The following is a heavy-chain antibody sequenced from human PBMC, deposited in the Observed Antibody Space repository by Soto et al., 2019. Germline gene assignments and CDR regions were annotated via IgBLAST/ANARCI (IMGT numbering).Heavy chain of an antibody. V-gene: IGHV4-59*08. Sequence: PSETLSLTCTVSGGAISRYYWSWIRQPPGKGLEWIGYIYYSGSTNYNPSLKGRVTISVDTSKNQFSLKLSSVTAADTSVYYCAKFDYGDYFDYWGQGTLVSVSS. J-gene: IGHJ4*02. D-gene: IGHD4-17*01. CDR3: AKFDYGDYFDY. CDR2: IYYSGST. CDR1: GGAISRYY.